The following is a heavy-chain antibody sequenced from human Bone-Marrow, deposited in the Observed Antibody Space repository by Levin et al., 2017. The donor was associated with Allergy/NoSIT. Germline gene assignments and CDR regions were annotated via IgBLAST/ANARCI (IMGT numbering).Heavy chain of an antibody. CDR3: ASQQRVDIVATIKHHYYYYGMDV. D-gene: IGHD5-12*01. CDR1: GGSISSGDYY. J-gene: IGHJ6*02. V-gene: IGHV4-30-4*01. CDR2: IYYSGST. Sequence: PSETLSLTCTVSGGSISSGDYYWSWIRQPPGTGLEWIGYIYYSGSTYYNPSLKSRVTISVDTSKNQFSLKLSSVTAADTAVYYCASQQRVDIVATIKHHYYYYGMDVWGQGTTVTVSS.